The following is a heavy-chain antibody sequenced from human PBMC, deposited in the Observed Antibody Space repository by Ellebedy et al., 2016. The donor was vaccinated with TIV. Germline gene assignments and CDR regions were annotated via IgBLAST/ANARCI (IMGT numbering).Heavy chain of an antibody. V-gene: IGHV4-39*07. CDR2: IYYSGST. D-gene: IGHD4-23*01. CDR1: GGSISSSSYY. CDR3: ARLNSGSEVDAFDI. Sequence: SETLSLTXTVSGGSISSSSYYWGWIRQPPGKGLEWIGSIYYSGSTYYNPSLKSRVTISVDTSKNQFSLKLSSVTAADTAVYYCARLNSGSEVDAFDIWGQGTMVTVSS. J-gene: IGHJ3*02.